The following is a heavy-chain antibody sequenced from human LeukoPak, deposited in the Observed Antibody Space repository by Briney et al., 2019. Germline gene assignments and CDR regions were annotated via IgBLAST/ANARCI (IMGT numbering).Heavy chain of an antibody. Sequence: EASVTVSCKASGYTFITSDINWVRQASGQGLEWMGYIDPESGYTTYAQKFQGRVTMTRDTSTSTAYMELSSLTPDDTAIYYCTRKLRLDEHWGQGALVAVSS. V-gene: IGHV1-8*01. CDR2: IDPESGYT. CDR3: TRKLRLDEH. CDR1: GYTFITSD. J-gene: IGHJ4*02. D-gene: IGHD1-7*01.